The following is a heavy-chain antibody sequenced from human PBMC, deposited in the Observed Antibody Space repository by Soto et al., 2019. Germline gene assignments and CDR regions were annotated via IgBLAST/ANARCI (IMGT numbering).Heavy chain of an antibody. CDR3: ARLLYDFWSGYYRRGPLDV. CDR1: GFTFSSYS. D-gene: IGHD3-3*01. CDR2: ISSSSSTI. J-gene: IGHJ6*02. Sequence: GGSLRLSCAVSGFTFSSYSMNWVRQAPGKGLEWVSYISSSSSTIYYADSVKGRFTISRDNAKNSLYLQMNSLRDEDTAVYYCARLLYDFWSGYYRRGPLDVWGQGTTVTVSS. V-gene: IGHV3-48*02.